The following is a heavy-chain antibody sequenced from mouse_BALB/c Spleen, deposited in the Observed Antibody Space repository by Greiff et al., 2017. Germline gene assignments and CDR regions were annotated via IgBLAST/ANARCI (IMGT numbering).Heavy chain of an antibody. CDR3: ARDRGYYGRDWYFDV. Sequence: EVKLVESGGGLVQPGGSLRLSCATSGFTFTDYYMSWVRQPPGKALEWLGFIRNKANGYTTEYSASVKGRFTISRDNSQSILYLQMNTLRAEDSATYYCARDRGYYGRDWYFDVWGAGTTVTVSS. D-gene: IGHD1-1*01. J-gene: IGHJ1*01. CDR2: IRNKANGYTT. CDR1: GFTFTDYY. V-gene: IGHV7-3*02.